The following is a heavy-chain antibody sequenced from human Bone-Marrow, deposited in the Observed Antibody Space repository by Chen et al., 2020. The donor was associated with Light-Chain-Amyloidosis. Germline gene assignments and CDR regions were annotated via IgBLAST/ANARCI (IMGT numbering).Heavy chain of an antibody. CDR3: ARDVDYDSSGYSAP. J-gene: IGHJ5*02. CDR2: INPTSGGT. Sequence: QVQLVQSGAEVKKPGASVKVSCKASGYTFTGNYMHWVRQAPGQGLEWMGWINPTSGGTNYAQKFQGRVTMTRDTSISTAYMELSRLRSDDTAVYYCARDVDYDSSGYSAPWGQGTLVTVSS. CDR1: GYTFTGNY. D-gene: IGHD3-22*01. V-gene: IGHV1-2*02.